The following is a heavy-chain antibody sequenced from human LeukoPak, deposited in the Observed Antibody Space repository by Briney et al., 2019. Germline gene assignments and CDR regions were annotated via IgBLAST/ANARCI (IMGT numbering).Heavy chain of an antibody. J-gene: IGHJ4*02. CDR2: INQDGSEK. CDR3: ARDHRDPGVIFDY. D-gene: IGHD3-10*01. V-gene: IGHV3-7*01. Sequence: PGGSLRLSCAASGFTFSSHWMSWVRQAPGKGLEWVANINQDGSEKYYVDSVKGRFTISRDNAKSSLYLQMNSLRAEDTAVYYCARDHRDPGVIFDYWGQGTLVTVSS. CDR1: GFTFSSHW.